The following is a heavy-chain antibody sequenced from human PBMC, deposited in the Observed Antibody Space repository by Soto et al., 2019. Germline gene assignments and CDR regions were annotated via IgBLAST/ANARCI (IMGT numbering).Heavy chain of an antibody. D-gene: IGHD2-2*03. Sequence: GGSLRLSCAASGFTFSSYWMHWVRQAPGKGLVWVSRINSDGSSKSYADSVKGRFTISRDNAKNTLYLQMNSLRTEHTAVYYCASLETVVLPAAAYHDYDMDVWGKGTTVTVSS. J-gene: IGHJ6*03. CDR1: GFTFSSYW. V-gene: IGHV3-74*01. CDR2: INSDGSSK. CDR3: ASLETVVLPAAAYHDYDMDV.